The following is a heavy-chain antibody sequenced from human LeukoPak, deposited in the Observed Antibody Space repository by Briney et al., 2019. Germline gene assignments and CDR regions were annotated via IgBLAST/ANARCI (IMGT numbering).Heavy chain of an antibody. J-gene: IGHJ4*02. CDR2: ISAYNGNT. D-gene: IGHD3-10*01. Sequence: GASVKVSCKASGYTFTSYGISWVRQAPGQGLEWMGWISAYNGNTNYAQKLQGRVTMTTDTSTSTAYMELRSLRSDDTAVYYCARDLGYYGSGSYYYLEAWGQGTLVTVSS. CDR3: ARDLGYYGSGSYYYLEA. CDR1: GYTFTSYG. V-gene: IGHV1-18*01.